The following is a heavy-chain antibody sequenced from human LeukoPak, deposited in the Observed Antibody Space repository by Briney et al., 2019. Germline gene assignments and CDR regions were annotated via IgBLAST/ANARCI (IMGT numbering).Heavy chain of an antibody. D-gene: IGHD7-27*01. CDR2: ITTSDGNT. J-gene: IGHJ4*02. CDR1: GFTFSSYT. V-gene: IGHV3-23*01. CDR3: AKDGGLWVSAHWGDS. Sequence: GGSLRLSCAASGFTFSSYTMRWVRQAPGKGLEWVSTITTSDGNTYYADSVKGRFTVSGDNSKNTLFLQMNSLRAEDTGVYYCAKDGGLWVSAHWGDSWGRGTLVTVSS.